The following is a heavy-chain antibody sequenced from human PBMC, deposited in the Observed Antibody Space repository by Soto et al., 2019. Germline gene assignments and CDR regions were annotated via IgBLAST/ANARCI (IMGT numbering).Heavy chain of an antibody. V-gene: IGHV3-49*04. Sequence: EVQLVESGGGLVQPGRSLRLSCTASGFTFGDYAMSWVRQAPGKGLEWVGFIRSKAYGGTTEYAASVKGRFTISRDDSKSIAYLQMNSLKTEDTAVYYCTRGVIAARLYYYYGMDVWGQGTTVTVSS. CDR1: GFTFGDYA. D-gene: IGHD6-6*01. CDR2: IRSKAYGGTT. CDR3: TRGVIAARLYYYYGMDV. J-gene: IGHJ6*02.